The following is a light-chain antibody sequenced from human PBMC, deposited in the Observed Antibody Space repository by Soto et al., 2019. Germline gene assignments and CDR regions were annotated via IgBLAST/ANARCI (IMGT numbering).Light chain of an antibody. Sequence: EIVLTQSPGTLSLSPGEEATLSCRASQSVDSNYLAWYQQKPGQTPRLIIYGASGRADGIPHRFSGSGFGTDFTLTISQVEPEDFVVYYCQQYGTPRSVTFGQGTRLDI. CDR1: QSVDSNY. CDR3: QQYGTPRSVT. J-gene: IGKJ5*01. V-gene: IGKV3-20*01. CDR2: GAS.